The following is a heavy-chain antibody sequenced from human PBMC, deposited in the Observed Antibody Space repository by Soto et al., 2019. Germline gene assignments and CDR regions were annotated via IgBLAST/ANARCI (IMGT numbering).Heavy chain of an antibody. CDR3: ARDAGDTNMAIMWFQR. Sequence: PSETLSLTCAVSGDSISSSNWWSWVRQPPGKGLEWIGEIYHSGNTNYNPSLKSRVTISVDKSKNQFSLTLSSVTAADTAVYYCARDAGDTNMAIMWFQRWGQGTLVTVSS. D-gene: IGHD5-18*01. CDR1: GDSISSSNW. V-gene: IGHV4-4*02. CDR2: IYHSGNT. J-gene: IGHJ1*01.